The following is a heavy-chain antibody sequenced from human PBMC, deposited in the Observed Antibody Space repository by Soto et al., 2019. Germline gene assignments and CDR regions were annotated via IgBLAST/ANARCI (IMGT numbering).Heavy chain of an antibody. CDR2: INHSGVT. Sequence: ETLSLTCAVYGWSFSGYYWSWIRPPPGKGLEWIGEINHSGVTNYKPSLKRRVTISVDTSKNQFSLQLKSVTAADTAVYYCVKGAATMVRGVIKNYYYYGMDVWGQGTTVTVSS. CDR3: VKGAATMVRGVIKNYYYYGMDV. J-gene: IGHJ6*02. D-gene: IGHD3-10*01. CDR1: GWSFSGYY. V-gene: IGHV4-34*01.